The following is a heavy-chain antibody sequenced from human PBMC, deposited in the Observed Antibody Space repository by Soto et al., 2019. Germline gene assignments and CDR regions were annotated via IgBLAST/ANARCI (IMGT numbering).Heavy chain of an antibody. CDR3: GGDGFSNVIWIPHPCNY. CDR1: GFTFSSYA. Sequence: GGSLRLSCAASGFTFSSYAIHWVRQAPGKGLEWVAVIAYDGINKYYAASVKGRFTISRDNSKDTLYLQMNSLTLDDTGVYYCGGDGFSNVIWIPHPCNYWGQGTLFTASS. D-gene: IGHD3-9*01. V-gene: IGHV3-30-3*01. CDR2: IAYDGINK. J-gene: IGHJ4*02.